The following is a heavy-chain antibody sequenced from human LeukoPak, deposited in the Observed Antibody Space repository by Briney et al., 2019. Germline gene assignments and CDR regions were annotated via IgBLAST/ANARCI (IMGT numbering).Heavy chain of an antibody. CDR3: AKRQWPQNLYHYYMDV. CDR2: ISGSGGST. J-gene: IGHJ6*03. D-gene: IGHD6-19*01. Sequence: GGSLRLSCAASGFTFSSYAISWVRQAPGKGLEWVSAISGSGGSTYYADSVKGRFTISRDNSKNTLYLQMNSLRAEDTAVYYCAKRQWPQNLYHYYMDVWGKGTTVTVSS. CDR1: GFTFSSYA. V-gene: IGHV3-23*01.